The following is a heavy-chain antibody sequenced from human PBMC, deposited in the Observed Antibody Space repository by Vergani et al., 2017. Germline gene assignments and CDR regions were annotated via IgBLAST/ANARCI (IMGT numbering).Heavy chain of an antibody. D-gene: IGHD2-8*01. Sequence: EVQLVESGGGLVKPGGSLRLSCAASGFTFSSYSMNWVRQAPGKGLEWVSSISSSSSYIYSADSVKGRFTISRDNAKNSLYLQMNSLRAEDTAVYYCARDSRMGDYWGQGTLVTVSS. CDR1: GFTFSSYS. J-gene: IGHJ4*02. V-gene: IGHV3-21*01. CDR3: ARDSRMGDY. CDR2: ISSSSSYI.